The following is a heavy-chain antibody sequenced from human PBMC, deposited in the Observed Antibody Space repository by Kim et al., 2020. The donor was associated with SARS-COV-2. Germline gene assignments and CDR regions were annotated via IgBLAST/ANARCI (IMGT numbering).Heavy chain of an antibody. J-gene: IGHJ4*02. Sequence: ASVKVSCKASGYTFTNNAIHWVRLAPGQGLECLGCINPANGDTTYAQKFQGRVAITRDPSASTAYMELRGLISEDTAVYYCARGSSSGLAQWGQGTLLTVS. CDR2: INPANGDT. CDR1: GYTFTNNA. D-gene: IGHD6-6*01. CDR3: ARGSSSGLAQ. V-gene: IGHV1-3*01.